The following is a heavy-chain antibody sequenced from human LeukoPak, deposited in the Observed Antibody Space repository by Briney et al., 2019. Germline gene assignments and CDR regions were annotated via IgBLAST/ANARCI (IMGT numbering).Heavy chain of an antibody. CDR1: GFTFSSYA. Sequence: GGSLRLSCAASGFTFSSYAMSWVRQAPGKGLEWISAISGSGGSTYYADSVKGRFTISRDNSKNTLYLQMHSLRAEDTAVYYCANHYDILTGYSDYWGQGTLVTVSS. CDR2: ISGSGGST. J-gene: IGHJ4*02. V-gene: IGHV3-23*01. CDR3: ANHYDILTGYSDY. D-gene: IGHD3-9*01.